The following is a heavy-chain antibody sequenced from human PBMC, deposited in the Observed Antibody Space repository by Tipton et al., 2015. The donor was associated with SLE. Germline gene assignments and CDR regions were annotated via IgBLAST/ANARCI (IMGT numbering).Heavy chain of an antibody. CDR3: ARGGDWDYRLDY. D-gene: IGHD1-7*01. J-gene: IGHJ4*02. CDR1: GYSISSGFY. CDR2: IYHSGST. V-gene: IGHV4-38-2*02. Sequence: TLSLTCTVSGYSISSGFYWGWIRQPPGKGLEWIGNIYHSGSTFYNPSLKSRVTISVDTSKNQFSLKLSSVTAADTAVYYCARGGDWDYRLDYWGQGTLVTVSS.